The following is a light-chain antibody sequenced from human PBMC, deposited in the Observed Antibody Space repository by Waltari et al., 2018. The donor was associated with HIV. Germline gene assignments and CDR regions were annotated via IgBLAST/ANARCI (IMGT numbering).Light chain of an antibody. CDR1: ALSKEY. CDR2: KDT. J-gene: IGLJ2*01. CDR3: QSAGGGGTYR. V-gene: IGLV3-25*03. Sequence: SYDLTQPPSVSVSPGQTARITCFGEALSKEYTFWHQQKAGQAPLLVIHKDTERASGIPERFSGSTSGRLVTLTIVDVEPDDEADYYCQSAGGGGTYRFGGGTKLTVL.